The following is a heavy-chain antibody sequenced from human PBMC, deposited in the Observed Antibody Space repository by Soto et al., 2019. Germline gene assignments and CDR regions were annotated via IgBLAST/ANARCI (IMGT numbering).Heavy chain of an antibody. CDR3: ARGGYSYGPNPYYFDY. Sequence: ASVKVSCKASGYTFTSYYMHWVRQAPGRGLEWMGIINPSGGSTGYAQKFQGRVTMTRDTSTSTVYMELSSLRSEDTAVYYCARGGYSYGPNPYYFDYWGQGTLVTVSS. CDR1: GYTFTSYY. CDR2: INPSGGST. J-gene: IGHJ4*02. V-gene: IGHV1-46*01. D-gene: IGHD5-18*01.